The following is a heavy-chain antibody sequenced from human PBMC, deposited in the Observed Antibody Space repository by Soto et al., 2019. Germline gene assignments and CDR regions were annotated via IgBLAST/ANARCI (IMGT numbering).Heavy chain of an antibody. D-gene: IGHD6-13*01. CDR2: INWNSGSI. Sequence: GGSLRLSCAASGFTFDDYAMHWVWQVPGKGLEWVSGINWNSGSIGYGDSVKGRFAISRDNAKNSLHLQMNSLGAEDTAFYYCVKDESINWYSGHFRHWGQGTLVTVSS. J-gene: IGHJ1*01. V-gene: IGHV3-9*01. CDR3: VKDESINWYSGHFRH. CDR1: GFTFDDYA.